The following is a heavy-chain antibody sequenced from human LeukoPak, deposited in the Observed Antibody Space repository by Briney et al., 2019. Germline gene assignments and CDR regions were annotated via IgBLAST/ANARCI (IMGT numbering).Heavy chain of an antibody. CDR2: INPSGGST. D-gene: IGHD6-19*01. Sequence: ASVKVSCKASGYTFTSYYMHWVRQAPGQGLEWMGIINPSGGSTSYAQKFQGRVTMTKDMSTSTVYMELSSLRSEDTAVYYRARGTAVIYYYYYYMDVWGKGTTVTVSS. V-gene: IGHV1-46*01. CDR1: GYTFTSYY. J-gene: IGHJ6*03. CDR3: ARGTAVIYYYYYYMDV.